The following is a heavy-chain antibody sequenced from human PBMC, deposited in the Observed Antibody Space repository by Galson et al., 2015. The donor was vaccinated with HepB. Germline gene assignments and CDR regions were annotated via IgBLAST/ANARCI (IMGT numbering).Heavy chain of an antibody. J-gene: IGHJ6*02. Sequence: QSGAEVTKPGESLRISCKGSGYSFTSYWISWVRQMPGKGLEWMGRIDPSDSYTNYSPSFQGHVTISADKSISTAYLQWSSLKASDTAMYYCARRPPRGYCSSTSCPKGMDVWGQGTTVTVSS. V-gene: IGHV5-10-1*01. CDR1: GYSFTSYW. CDR2: IDPSDSYT. D-gene: IGHD2-2*01. CDR3: ARRPPRGYCSSTSCPKGMDV.